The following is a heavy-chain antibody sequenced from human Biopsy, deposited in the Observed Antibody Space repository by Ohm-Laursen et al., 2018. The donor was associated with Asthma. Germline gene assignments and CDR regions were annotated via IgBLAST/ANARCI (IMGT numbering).Heavy chain of an antibody. CDR3: ARAVDYSHYYGIDV. J-gene: IGHJ6*02. D-gene: IGHD3-10*01. CDR1: GYTFNSAG. Sequence: ASSVKVSCKPSGYTFNSAGITWVRQAPGQGLEWMGWISVYNGNTKVAQKLQDRVTMITDTPTSTAYMELRSLRSDDTAVYFCARAVDYSHYYGIDVWGQGTTVTVS. CDR2: ISVYNGNT. V-gene: IGHV1-18*01.